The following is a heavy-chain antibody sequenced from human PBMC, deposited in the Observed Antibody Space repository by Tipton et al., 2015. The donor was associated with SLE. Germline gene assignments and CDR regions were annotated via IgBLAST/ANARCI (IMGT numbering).Heavy chain of an antibody. Sequence: SLRLSCAASGFTFSSYWMSWVRQAPGKGLEWVANIKQDGSEKYYVDSVKGRFTISRDNAKNSLYLQMNSLRAEDTAVYYCARGPLVYVSSTSCKGSYYYYYMDVWGKATTVTVSS. CDR2: IKQDGSEK. CDR1: GFTFSSYW. CDR3: ARGPLVYVSSTSCKGSYYYYYMDV. D-gene: IGHD2-2*01. V-gene: IGHV3-7*01. J-gene: IGHJ6*03.